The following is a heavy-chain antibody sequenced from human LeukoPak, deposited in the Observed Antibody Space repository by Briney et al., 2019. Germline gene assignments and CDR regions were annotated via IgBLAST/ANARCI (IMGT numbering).Heavy chain of an antibody. V-gene: IGHV3-30-3*01. CDR2: ISYDGSNK. D-gene: IGHD2-15*01. CDR1: GFTFSSYA. J-gene: IGHJ3*02. CDR3: ARSGRGLLDAFDI. Sequence: GGSLRLSYAASGFTFSSYAMHWVRQAPGKGLEWVAVISYDGSNKYYADSVKGRFTISRDNSKNTLYLQMNSLRAEDTAVYYCARSGRGLLDAFDIWGQGTMVTVSS.